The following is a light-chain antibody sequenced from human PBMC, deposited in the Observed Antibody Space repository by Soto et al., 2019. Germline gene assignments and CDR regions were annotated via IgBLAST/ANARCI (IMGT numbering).Light chain of an antibody. CDR2: DAS. CDR3: QQYNSYRT. J-gene: IGKJ1*01. Sequence: DIQMTQSPSTLSASVEDRVTITCRASQSISSWLAWYQQKPGKAPKLLIYDASSLESGVPSRFSGSGSGTEFTLTISSLQPDDFATYYCQQYNSYRTFGQGTKVEIK. CDR1: QSISSW. V-gene: IGKV1-5*01.